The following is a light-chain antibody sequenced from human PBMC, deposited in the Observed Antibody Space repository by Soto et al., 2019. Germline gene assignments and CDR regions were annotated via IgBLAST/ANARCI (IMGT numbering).Light chain of an antibody. CDR1: SSDVGGYND. V-gene: IGLV2-8*01. J-gene: IGLJ2*01. CDR3: SSYAGSNNLV. CDR2: EVS. Sequence: QSVLTQPPSASGSPGQSVTISCTGTSSDVGGYNDVSWYQQHPGKAPKLMIYEVSKRPSGVPDRFSGSKSGNTASLTVSGLQAEDEADYYCSSYAGSNNLVFGGGTKLPVL.